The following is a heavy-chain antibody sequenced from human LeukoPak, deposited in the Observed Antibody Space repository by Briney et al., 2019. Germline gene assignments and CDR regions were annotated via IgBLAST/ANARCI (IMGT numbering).Heavy chain of an antibody. CDR3: ASANPHSSSWYVFDY. V-gene: IGHV4-4*07. D-gene: IGHD6-13*01. J-gene: IGHJ4*02. Sequence: SETLSLTCTVSGGSISSYYWSWIRQPAGKGLEWIGRIYTSGSTNYNPSLKSRVTMSVDTSENQFSLKLSSVTAADTAVYYCASANPHSSSWYVFDYWGQGTLVTVSS. CDR2: IYTSGST. CDR1: GGSISSYY.